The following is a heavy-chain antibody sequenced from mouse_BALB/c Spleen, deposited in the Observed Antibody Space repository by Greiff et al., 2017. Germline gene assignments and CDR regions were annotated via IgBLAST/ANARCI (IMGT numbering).Heavy chain of an antibody. CDR1: GDSITSGY. Sequence: EVKLVESGPSLVKPSQTLSLTCSVTGDSITSGYWNWIRKFPGNKLEYMGYISYSGSTYYNPSLKSRISITRDTSKNQYYLQLNSVTTEDTATYYCARSRDGYYWFAYWGQGTLVTVSA. CDR2: ISYSGST. V-gene: IGHV3-8*02. CDR3: ARSRDGYYWFAY. D-gene: IGHD2-3*01. J-gene: IGHJ3*01.